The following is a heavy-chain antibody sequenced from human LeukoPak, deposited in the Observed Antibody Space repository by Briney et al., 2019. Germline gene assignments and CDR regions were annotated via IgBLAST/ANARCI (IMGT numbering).Heavy chain of an antibody. Sequence: ASVKVSCKASGGTFSSYAISWVRQAPGQGLEWMGGIIPIFGTANYAQKFQGRVTITADESTGTAYMELSSLRSEDTAVYYCASREEKDFWSGSPYYYYYMDVWGKGTTVTVSS. CDR2: IIPIFGTA. J-gene: IGHJ6*03. CDR1: GGTFSSYA. V-gene: IGHV1-69*13. CDR3: ASREEKDFWSGSPYYYYYMDV. D-gene: IGHD3-3*01.